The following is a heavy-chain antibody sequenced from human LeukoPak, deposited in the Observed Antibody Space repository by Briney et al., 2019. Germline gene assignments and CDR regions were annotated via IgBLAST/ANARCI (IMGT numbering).Heavy chain of an antibody. CDR1: GYSFTSYW. J-gene: IGHJ4*02. D-gene: IGHD4-23*01. V-gene: IGHV3-69-1*01. CDR3: VRSDGGNPLTN. CDR2: IDGASTL. Sequence: GESLKISCKGSGYSFTSYWIGWVRQAPGKGLEWVSNIDGASTLYYADSVKGRFTISRDNAKNSLYLQMNSLRAEDTAVYYCVRSDGGNPLTNWGQGTLVTVSS.